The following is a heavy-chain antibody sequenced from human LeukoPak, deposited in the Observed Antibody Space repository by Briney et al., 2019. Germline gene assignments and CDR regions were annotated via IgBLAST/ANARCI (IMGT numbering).Heavy chain of an antibody. CDR3: ARHDVDGAVAPYYFDY. CDR1: GGSISSSSYY. Sequence: SETLSLTCTVSGGSISSSSYYWGWIRQPPGKGLEWIGSIYYSGSTYYNPSLKSRVPISVDTSKNQLSLKLSSVTAADTAVYYCARHDVDGAVAPYYFDYWGQGTLVTVSS. V-gene: IGHV4-39*01. J-gene: IGHJ4*02. D-gene: IGHD6-19*01. CDR2: IYYSGST.